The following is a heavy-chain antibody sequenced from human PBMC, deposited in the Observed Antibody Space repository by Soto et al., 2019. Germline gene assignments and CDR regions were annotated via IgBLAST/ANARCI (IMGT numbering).Heavy chain of an antibody. CDR2: IYHSGST. D-gene: IGHD6-19*01. CDR3: ARDGGTYSSGWSSYYGMDV. Sequence: QVQLQESGPGLVKPSGTLSLTCAVSGGSISSSNWWSWVRQPPGKGLAGIGEIYHSGSTNYNPALKSRVTISVDQSKNQFSRKLSSVTAADTAVYYCARDGGTYSSGWSSYYGMDVWGQGPTVTVSS. V-gene: IGHV4-4*02. CDR1: GGSISSSNW. J-gene: IGHJ6*02.